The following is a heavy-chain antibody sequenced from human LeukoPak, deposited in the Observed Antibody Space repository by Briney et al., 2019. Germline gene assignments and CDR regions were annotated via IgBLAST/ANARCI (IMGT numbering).Heavy chain of an antibody. V-gene: IGHV3-23*01. J-gene: IGHJ4*02. CDR3: AKRGEVSTYYYFES. D-gene: IGHD2/OR15-2a*01. CDR1: GFTFSSYW. CDR2: IGSAGGSI. Sequence: PGGSLRLSCAASGFTFSSYWMSWVRQAPGKGLEWLSTIGSAGGSIFYADSVKGRFTISRDNSKSTLFLQMDSLRVEDTALYYCAKRGEVSTYYYFESWGQGALVTVSS.